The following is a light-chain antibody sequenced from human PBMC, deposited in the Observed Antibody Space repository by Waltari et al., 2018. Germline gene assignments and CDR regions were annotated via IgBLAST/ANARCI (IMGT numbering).Light chain of an antibody. CDR2: EAT. CDR1: QSLGSW. Sequence: DIQMTQSPSTLSASVGDRVPITCRATQSLGSWLAWYQQKPGKAPKLLIYEATSLESGVPSRFSASGSGTEFTLTISSLQPDDFATYYCQRYNSYPITFGPGTKVDI. V-gene: IGKV1-5*03. CDR3: QRYNSYPIT. J-gene: IGKJ3*01.